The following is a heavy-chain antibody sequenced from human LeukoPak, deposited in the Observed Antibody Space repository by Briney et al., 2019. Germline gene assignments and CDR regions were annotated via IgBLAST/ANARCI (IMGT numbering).Heavy chain of an antibody. CDR2: ISPSGGIT. Sequence: GGSLRLSCTVSGFTVSSNSMNWVRQAPGKGLEWVSGISPSGGITYYTDSVKGRFTISRDNSKNTVSLQMNSLRGDDTAVYYCAKDDAWGRYKDWGQGTLVTVSS. D-gene: IGHD3-16*01. V-gene: IGHV3-23*01. CDR3: AKDDAWGRYKD. CDR1: GFTVSSNS. J-gene: IGHJ1*01.